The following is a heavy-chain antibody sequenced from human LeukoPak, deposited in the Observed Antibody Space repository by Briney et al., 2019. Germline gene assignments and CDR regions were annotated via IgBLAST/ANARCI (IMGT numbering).Heavy chain of an antibody. CDR1: GGSISSYY. CDR3: AREFEYSGSSRAFDI. CDR2: IYTSGST. D-gene: IGHD1-26*01. J-gene: IGHJ3*02. Sequence: SETLSLTCTVSGGSISSYYWSWIRQPAGKGLEWIGRIYTSGSTNYNPSLKSRVTMSVDTSKNQFSLKLSSVTAADTAVYYCAREFEYSGSSRAFDIWGQGTMVTVSS. V-gene: IGHV4-4*07.